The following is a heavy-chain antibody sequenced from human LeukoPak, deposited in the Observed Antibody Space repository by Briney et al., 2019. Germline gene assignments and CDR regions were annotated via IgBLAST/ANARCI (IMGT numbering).Heavy chain of an antibody. CDR2: IIPIFGTA. CDR3: ARGPYSSSWYFDY. CDR1: GGTFSSYA. V-gene: IGHV1-69*13. Sequence: SVKVSCKASGGTFSSYAISWVRQAPGQGLEWMGGIIPIFGTANYAQKFQGRVTITADESTSTAYMELSGLRSEDTAVYYCARGPYSSSWYFDYWGQGTLVTVSS. D-gene: IGHD6-13*01. J-gene: IGHJ4*02.